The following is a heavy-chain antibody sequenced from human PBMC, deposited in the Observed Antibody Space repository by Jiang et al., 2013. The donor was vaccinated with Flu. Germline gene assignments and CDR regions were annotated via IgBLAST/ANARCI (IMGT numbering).Heavy chain of an antibody. CDR1: GFTFDDYA. CDR3: AKDKRGVKGGMDV. J-gene: IGHJ6*02. CDR2: ISWNSGNI. D-gene: IGHD4-23*01. Sequence: QLVESGGGLVQPGRSLRLSCAASGFTFDDYAMHWVRQAPGKGLEWVSGISWNSGNIGYADSVKGRFTISRDNAKNSLYLQMNSLRAEDTALYYCAKDKRGVKGGMDVWGQGTTVTVSS. V-gene: IGHV3-9*01.